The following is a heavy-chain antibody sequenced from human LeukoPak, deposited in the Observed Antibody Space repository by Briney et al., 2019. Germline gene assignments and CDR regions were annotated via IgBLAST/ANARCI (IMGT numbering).Heavy chain of an antibody. D-gene: IGHD3-10*01. J-gene: IGHJ6*02. CDR2: IYHSGST. Sequence: SETLSLTCTVSGGSISSGGYYWSWIRQPPGKGLEWIGYIYHSGSTYYNPSLKSRVTISVDRSKNQFSLKLSSVTAADTAVYYCARVYGEPYRYYGMDVWGQGTTVTVSS. CDR1: GGSISSGGYY. V-gene: IGHV4-30-2*01. CDR3: ARVYGEPYRYYGMDV.